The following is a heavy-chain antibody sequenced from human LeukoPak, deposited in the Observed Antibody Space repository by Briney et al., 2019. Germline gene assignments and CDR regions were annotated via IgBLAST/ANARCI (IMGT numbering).Heavy chain of an antibody. Sequence: GGSLRLSCAASGFIFSDHFVDWVRQAPGKGLEWVSGISGSGSSTYYADSVKGRFTISRDNSKNTLYLQMNSLRAEDTAVYYCAKGDSGSFRVPYYYMGVWGKGTTVAVSS. D-gene: IGHD1-26*01. CDR1: GFIFSDHF. CDR3: AKGDSGSFRVPYYYMGV. J-gene: IGHJ6*03. V-gene: IGHV3-23*01. CDR2: ISGSGSST.